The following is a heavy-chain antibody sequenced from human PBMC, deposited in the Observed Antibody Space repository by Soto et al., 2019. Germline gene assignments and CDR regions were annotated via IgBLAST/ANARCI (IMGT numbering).Heavy chain of an antibody. J-gene: IGHJ4*02. CDR1: GFTFSSYA. V-gene: IGHV3-23*01. D-gene: IGHD5-18*01. CDR3: AKDRTDTTMVSRIDY. CDR2: ISGSGGRT. Sequence: AGGSLRLSCAASGFTFSSYAMSWVRQAPGKGLEWVSSISGSGGRTYYADSVKGRFTISRDNSKKTLYVQMSSLRAEDTAVYYCAKDRTDTTMVSRIDYWGQGTLVTVSS.